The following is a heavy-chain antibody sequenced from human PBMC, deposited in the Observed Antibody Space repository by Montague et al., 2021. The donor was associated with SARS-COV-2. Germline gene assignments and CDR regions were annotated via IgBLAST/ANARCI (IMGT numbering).Heavy chain of an antibody. Sequence: SLRLSCAASGFTFSNYDMNWVRQAPGKGPEWISYISTSAYTTSYAGSVKGRFTISRDNGKNSLYLQMNSLRVEDTAVYYCARDSFSSCTSSSCYMGGMDVWGQGTMVTVSS. CDR3: ARDSFSSCTSSSCYMGGMDV. J-gene: IGHJ6*02. D-gene: IGHD2-2*02. V-gene: IGHV3-48*03. CDR2: ISTSAYTT. CDR1: GFTFSNYD.